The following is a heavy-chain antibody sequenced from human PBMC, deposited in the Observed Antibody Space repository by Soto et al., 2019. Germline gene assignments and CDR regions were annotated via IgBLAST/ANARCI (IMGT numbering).Heavy chain of an antibody. J-gene: IGHJ4*02. Sequence: PSETLSLTCTVSGDSISNYYWTWIRQPPGKGLEWIGYIYYSGSTNYNPSLKSRVTISVDTSKNQFSLKLSSVTAADTAVYYCARGWGRIFDYWGQGTLVTVSS. CDR3: ARGWGRIFDY. V-gene: IGHV4-59*12. D-gene: IGHD7-27*01. CDR2: IYYSGST. CDR1: GDSISNYY.